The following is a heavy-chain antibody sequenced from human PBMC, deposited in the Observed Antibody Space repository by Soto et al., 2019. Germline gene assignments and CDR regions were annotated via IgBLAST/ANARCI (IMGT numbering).Heavy chain of an antibody. D-gene: IGHD2-2*03. CDR1: GGFVSSSSYS. J-gene: IGHJ6*02. CDR2: MYSSENT. V-gene: IGHV4-39*01. Sequence: SETLSLTCSVSGGFVSSSSYSWGWIRQSPGKGLEWIGTMYSSENTYYNPSLLSRVTISVDTSKNEFSLRLSSVTAADTAVYYCARLNGYCISTNCHGHYGMDVWGQGTKVTVSS. CDR3: ARLNGYCISTNCHGHYGMDV.